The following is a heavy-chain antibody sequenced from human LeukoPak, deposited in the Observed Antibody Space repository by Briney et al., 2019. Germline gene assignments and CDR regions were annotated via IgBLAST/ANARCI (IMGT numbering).Heavy chain of an antibody. CDR1: GYSFTSYW. D-gene: IGHD3-3*01. V-gene: IGHV5-51*01. J-gene: IGHJ4*02. CDR2: IYPGDSDT. Sequence: GESLKISCKGSGYSFTSYWIGWVRQMPGKGLEWMGIIYPGDSDTRYSPSFQGQVTISADKSVNTAYLQWSSLQASDTAMYFCARLITIFGVVGYFDFWGQGTLVIVSS. CDR3: ARLITIFGVVGYFDF.